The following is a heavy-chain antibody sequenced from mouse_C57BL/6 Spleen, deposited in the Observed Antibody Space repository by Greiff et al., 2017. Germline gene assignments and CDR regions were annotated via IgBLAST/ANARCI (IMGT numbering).Heavy chain of an antibody. CDR2: IHPNCGST. Sequence: QVQLQQPVAELVKPGASVKLSCKASGYTFTSYWMHLVKQRPGQGLEWIGMIHPNCGSTNYNEKFKSKATLTVDKSSSTAYMQLSSLTSEDSAVYYCASGLITTVVSFDYWGQGTTLTVAS. V-gene: IGHV1-64*01. D-gene: IGHD1-1*01. CDR3: ASGLITTVVSFDY. J-gene: IGHJ2*01. CDR1: GYTFTSYW.